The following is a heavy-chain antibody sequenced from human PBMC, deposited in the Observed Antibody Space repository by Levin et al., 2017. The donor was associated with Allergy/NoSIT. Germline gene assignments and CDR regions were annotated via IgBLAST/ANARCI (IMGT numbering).Heavy chain of an antibody. CDR3: AREGDYYDSSGPIFDY. Sequence: PGGSLRLSCAASGFTFSSYWMSWVRQAPGKGLEWVANIKQDGSEKYYVDSVKGRFTISRDNAKNSLYLQMNSLRAEDTAVYYCAREGDYYDSSGPIFDYWGQGTLVTVSS. CDR1: GFTFSSYW. J-gene: IGHJ4*02. D-gene: IGHD3-22*01. V-gene: IGHV3-7*01. CDR2: IKQDGSEK.